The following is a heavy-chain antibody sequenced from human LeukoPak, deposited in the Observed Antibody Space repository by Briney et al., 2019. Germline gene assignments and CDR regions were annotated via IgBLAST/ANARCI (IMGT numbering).Heavy chain of an antibody. CDR1: GGSFSGYY. D-gene: IGHD3-22*01. CDR3: ARETFYYDSSGYSKTDY. Sequence: SETLSLTCAVYGGSFSGYYWSWIRQPPGKGLEWIGEINHSGSTNYNPSLKSRVTISVDTSKNQFSLKLSSVTAADKVVYYCARETFYYDSSGYSKTDYWGQGTLVTVSS. J-gene: IGHJ4*02. CDR2: INHSGST. V-gene: IGHV4-34*01.